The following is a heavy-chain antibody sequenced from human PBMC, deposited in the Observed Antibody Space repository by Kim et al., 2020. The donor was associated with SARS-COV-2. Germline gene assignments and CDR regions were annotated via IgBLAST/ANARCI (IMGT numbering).Heavy chain of an antibody. CDR2: ISSSSSYI. Sequence: GGSLRLSCAASGFTFSSYSMNWVRQAPGKGLEWVSSISSSSSYIYYADSVKGRFTISRDNAKNSLYLQMNSLRAEDTAVYYCAREERYFDWLNWWDYYGMDVWGQGTTVTVSS. CDR3: AREERYFDWLNWWDYYGMDV. J-gene: IGHJ6*02. V-gene: IGHV3-21*01. D-gene: IGHD3-9*01. CDR1: GFTFSSYS.